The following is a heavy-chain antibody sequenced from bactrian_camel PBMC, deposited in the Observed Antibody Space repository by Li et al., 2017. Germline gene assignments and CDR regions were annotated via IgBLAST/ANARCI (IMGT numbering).Heavy chain of an antibody. D-gene: IGHD5*01. Sequence: HVQLVESGGGSVQAGGSLRLSCAASGYSNSMYCMGWYRQAPGKEREGVAVISSDGRTSYADSVKGRFTISLDRAKITLYLQMDSLKVEDSAMYYCAADYRPSFTVGV. CDR1: GYSNSMYC. V-gene: IGHV3S53*01. CDR2: ISSDGRT.